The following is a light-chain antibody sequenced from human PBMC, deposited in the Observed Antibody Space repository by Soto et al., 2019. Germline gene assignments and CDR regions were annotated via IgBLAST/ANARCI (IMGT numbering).Light chain of an antibody. CDR3: QRYNNWPVT. CDR1: QSVSSN. V-gene: IGKV3-15*01. CDR2: GAS. Sequence: EIVMTQSPATLSVSPGERATLSCRASQSVSSNLAWYQQKPGQAPRLLIYGASTRATGIPARFSGSGSGTECTLTISSLQSEDFAVYYCQRYNNWPVTFGQGTKVEIK. J-gene: IGKJ2*01.